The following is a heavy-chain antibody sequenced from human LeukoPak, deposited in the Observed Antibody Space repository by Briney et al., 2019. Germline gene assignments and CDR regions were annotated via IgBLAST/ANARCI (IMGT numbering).Heavy chain of an antibody. J-gene: IGHJ3*02. D-gene: IGHD3-3*01. Sequence: GGSLRLSCTASGFTFGDYAMSWFRQAPGKGLEWVGFIRSKAYGGTTEYAASVKGRFTISRDDSKSIAYLQMNSLKTEDTAVYYCAREGPRGWSGPPDAFDIWGQGTMVTVSS. CDR2: IRSKAYGGTT. CDR3: AREGPRGWSGPPDAFDI. CDR1: GFTFGDYA. V-gene: IGHV3-49*03.